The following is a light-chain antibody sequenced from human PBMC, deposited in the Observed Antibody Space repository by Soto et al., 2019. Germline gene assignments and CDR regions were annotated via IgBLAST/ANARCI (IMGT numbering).Light chain of an antibody. V-gene: IGKV3-20*01. J-gene: IGKJ1*01. CDR3: QQYGSSPWT. CDR2: CAS. Sequence: EIVLTQSPGTLSLSPGERATLSCRASQSVSSSYLAWYQQKPGQAPRLLIYCASSRATGIPDRFSGSGSGTDFTLTISRREPEDFAVYYCQQYGSSPWTFGQGTKVEI. CDR1: QSVSSSY.